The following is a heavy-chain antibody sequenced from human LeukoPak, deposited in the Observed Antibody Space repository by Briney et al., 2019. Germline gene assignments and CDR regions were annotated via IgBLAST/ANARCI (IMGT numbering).Heavy chain of an antibody. CDR3: ASPGKYCGGDCYPFDY. J-gene: IGHJ4*02. D-gene: IGHD2-21*02. V-gene: IGHV4-39*01. CDR1: GGSVSSTIYY. CDR2: IYSGGST. Sequence: SETLSLTCTVSGGSVSSTIYYWGWIRQPPGKGLEWLGNIYSGGSTSYNPSLKSRVTISVDTSKNQFSLKLSSVTAADTAVYYCASPGKYCGGDCYPFDYWGQGTLVTVSS.